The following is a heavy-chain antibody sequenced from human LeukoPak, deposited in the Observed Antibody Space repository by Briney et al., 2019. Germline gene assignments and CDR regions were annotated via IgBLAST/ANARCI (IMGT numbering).Heavy chain of an antibody. J-gene: IGHJ2*01. D-gene: IGHD2-21*01. Sequence: GGSLRLSCAASGFTFDDYAMHWVRQAPGKGLDWVSGISWNSGSIGYADSVKGRFTISRDNARNSLYLQMNSLRAEDTAVYYCARALYRQHIVVVNAKNYWYFDLWGRGTLVTVSS. CDR3: ARALYRQHIVVVNAKNYWYFDL. V-gene: IGHV3-9*01. CDR2: ISWNSGSI. CDR1: GFTFDDYA.